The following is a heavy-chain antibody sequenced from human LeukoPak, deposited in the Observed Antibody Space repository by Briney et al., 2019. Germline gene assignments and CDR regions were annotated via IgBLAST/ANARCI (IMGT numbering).Heavy chain of an antibody. J-gene: IGHJ4*02. CDR1: GGSISSYY. CDR2: IYYSGST. D-gene: IGHD3-10*01. Sequence: KPSETLSLTCTVSGGSISSYYWSWIRQPPGKGLEWIGYIYYSGSTNYNPSLKSRVTISVDTSKNQFSLKLSSVTAADTAVYYCARAIIKAAYYFDYWGQGTLVTVSS. V-gene: IGHV4-59*01. CDR3: ARAIIKAAYYFDY.